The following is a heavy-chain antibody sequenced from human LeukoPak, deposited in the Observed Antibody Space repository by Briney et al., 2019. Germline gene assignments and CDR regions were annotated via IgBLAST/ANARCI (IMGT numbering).Heavy chain of an antibody. Sequence: GGSLRLSCAASGFNFGNYWMLWVRQAPGKGLEWVSVIYSGGSTYYADSVKGRFTISRDNSKNTLYLQMNSLRAEDTAVYYCARGTSSWGQGTLVTVSS. CDR1: GFNFGNYW. CDR2: IYSGGST. V-gene: IGHV3-53*01. CDR3: ARGTSS. J-gene: IGHJ4*02.